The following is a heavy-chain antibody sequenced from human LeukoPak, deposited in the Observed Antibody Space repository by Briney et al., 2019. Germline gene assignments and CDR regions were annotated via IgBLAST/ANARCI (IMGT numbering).Heavy chain of an antibody. D-gene: IGHD3-10*01. J-gene: IGHJ6*02. Sequence: PGGSLRLSCAASGFTFSNYAMTWVRQAPGKELEWVSTIRGGGVNTYYADSVKGRFTISRDNSKNTLYLQMSSLRAADTAVYYCAKHYSPHYYGMDVWGQGTTVTVSS. V-gene: IGHV3-23*01. CDR3: AKHYSPHYYGMDV. CDR2: IRGGGVNT. CDR1: GFTFSNYA.